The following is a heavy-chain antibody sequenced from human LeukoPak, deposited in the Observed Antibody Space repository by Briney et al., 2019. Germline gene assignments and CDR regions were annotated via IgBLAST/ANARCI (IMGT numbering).Heavy chain of an antibody. CDR2: FYTSGST. CDR1: GGSISTYY. CDR3: ARGGGIAVAAI. D-gene: IGHD6-19*01. J-gene: IGHJ4*02. V-gene: IGHV4-4*07. Sequence: SETLSLTCTVSGGSISTYYWSWIRQPAGKGLEWIGRFYTSGSTSYNPSLKSRVTMSVDTSKNQFSLKLTSVTAADTAVYYCARGGGIAVAAIWGQGTLVTVSS.